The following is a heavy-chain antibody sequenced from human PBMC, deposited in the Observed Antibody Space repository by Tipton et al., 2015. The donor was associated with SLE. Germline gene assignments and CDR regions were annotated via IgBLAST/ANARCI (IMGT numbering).Heavy chain of an antibody. CDR2: ISYDGSNK. CDR3: ARDLQSIWGMDV. J-gene: IGHJ6*02. D-gene: IGHD6-6*01. V-gene: IGHV3-30*19. Sequence: SLRLSCAASGFTFSSYGMHWVRQAPGKGLEWVAVISYDGSNKYYADSVKGRFTISRDNSKNTLYLQMNSLRAEDTAVYYCARDLQSIWGMDVWGQGTTVTVSS. CDR1: GFTFSSYG.